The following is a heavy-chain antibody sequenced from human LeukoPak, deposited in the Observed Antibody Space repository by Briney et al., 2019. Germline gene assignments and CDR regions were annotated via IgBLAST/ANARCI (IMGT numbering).Heavy chain of an antibody. V-gene: IGHV4-4*02. CDR2: IYHSGST. Sequence: SGTLSLTCDVSGGSINSGHWWTWVRQPPGKALEWIGEIYHSGSTDYNPSLKGRVTISVGKSKNQFSLKLNFVTAADTAVYYCARDATVRSWFFDLWGRGILVTVSS. D-gene: IGHD4-17*01. CDR3: ARDATVRSWFFDL. J-gene: IGHJ2*01. CDR1: GGSINSGHW.